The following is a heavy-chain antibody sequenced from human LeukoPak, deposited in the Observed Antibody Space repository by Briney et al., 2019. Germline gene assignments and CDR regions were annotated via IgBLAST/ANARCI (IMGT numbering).Heavy chain of an antibody. D-gene: IGHD5-24*01. CDR2: IYNTGSP. CDR1: GDSIRSFY. CDR3: ARHGGNGYNYVTY. J-gene: IGHJ4*02. Sequence: SETLSLTCTISGDSIRSFYWGWIRQPPGKGLEFIGYIYNTGSPNYNPSLTSRLTMSVDMSKNQFSLKLNSVTAADTAIYYCARHGGNGYNYVTYWGQGTLVTVSS. V-gene: IGHV4-59*08.